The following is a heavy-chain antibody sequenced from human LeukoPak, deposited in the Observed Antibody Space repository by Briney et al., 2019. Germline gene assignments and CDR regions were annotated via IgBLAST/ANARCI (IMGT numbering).Heavy chain of an antibody. V-gene: IGHV4-34*01. Sequence: ASETLSLTCAVYGGSFSGYYWSWIRQPPGKGLEWIGEINHSGSTNYNPSLKSRVTISVDTSKNQFSLKLSSVTAADTAVYYCARGREGGILLYDYWGQGTLVTVSS. CDR2: INHSGST. J-gene: IGHJ4*02. CDR3: ARGREGGILLYDY. D-gene: IGHD3-10*01. CDR1: GGSFSGYY.